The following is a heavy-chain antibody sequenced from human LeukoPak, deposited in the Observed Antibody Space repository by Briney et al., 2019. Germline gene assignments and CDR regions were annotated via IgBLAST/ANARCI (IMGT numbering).Heavy chain of an antibody. V-gene: IGHV4-59*01. CDR3: ARGIRGVIVY. D-gene: IGHD3-10*01. CDR2: IYYSGST. CDR1: GGSISSYY. Sequence: SETLSLTCTVSGGSISSYYWSWIRQPPGKGLEWIGYIYYSGSTSYNPSLKSRVTISVDTSKNQFSLKLSSVTAADTAVYYCARGIRGVIVYWGQGTLVTVSS. J-gene: IGHJ4*02.